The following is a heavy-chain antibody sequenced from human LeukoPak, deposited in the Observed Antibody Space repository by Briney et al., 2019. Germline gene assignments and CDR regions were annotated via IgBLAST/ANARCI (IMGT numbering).Heavy chain of an antibody. V-gene: IGHV6-1*01. J-gene: IGHJ5*02. Sequence: KTSQTLSLTCAISGDSVSSNSAAWNWIRQSPSRGLEWLGRTYYRSKWYNDYAVSVKSRITINPDTSQNQFSLQLNSVTPEDTAVYYCAREVSSWQYNWFDPWGQGTLVTVSS. CDR3: AREVSSWQYNWFDP. CDR1: GDSVSSNSAA. CDR2: TYYRSKWYN. D-gene: IGHD6-13*01.